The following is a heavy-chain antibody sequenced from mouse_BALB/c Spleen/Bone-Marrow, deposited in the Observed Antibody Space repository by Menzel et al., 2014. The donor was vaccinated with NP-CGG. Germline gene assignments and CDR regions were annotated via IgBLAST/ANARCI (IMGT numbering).Heavy chain of an antibody. CDR1: GYIFTSYW. V-gene: IGHV1S132*01. CDR3: ARGNYGYDDGAWLAY. J-gene: IGHJ3*01. Sequence: VQRVESGAELVRPGASVKLSCKTSGYIFTSYWIHWVKQRSGQGLEWIARIYPGTGSTYYNEKFKGKATLTADKSSSTAYMQLSSLKSEDSAVYFCARGNYGYDDGAWLAYWGQGTLVTVSA. CDR2: IYPGTGST. D-gene: IGHD2-2*01.